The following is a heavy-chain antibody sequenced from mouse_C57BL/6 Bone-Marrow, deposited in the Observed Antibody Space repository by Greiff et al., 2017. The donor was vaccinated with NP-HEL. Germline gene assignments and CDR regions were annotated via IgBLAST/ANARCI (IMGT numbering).Heavy chain of an antibody. CDR2: IDPSDSYT. V-gene: IGHV1-59*01. J-gene: IGHJ1*03. CDR1: GYTFTSYW. Sequence: QVQLQQPGAELVRPGTSVKLSCKASGYTFTSYWMHWVKQRPGQGLEWIGVIDPSDSYTNYNQKFKGKATLTVDTSSSTAYMQLSSLTSEDSAVYYCARGSSYVDWYFDVWGTGTTVTVSS. CDR3: ARGSSYVDWYFDV. D-gene: IGHD1-1*01.